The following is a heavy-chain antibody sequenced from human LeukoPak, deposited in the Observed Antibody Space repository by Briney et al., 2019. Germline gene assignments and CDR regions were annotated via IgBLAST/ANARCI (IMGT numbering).Heavy chain of an antibody. CDR1: GDTFTTYD. D-gene: IGHD3-3*01. CDR3: GRAITIFDYYYMDV. Sequence: ASVNVSCKASGDTFTTYDINWVRQAPGQGLEWIGWMNPKSGNTVYAQKFQGRVIMTRDTSKSTAYMELSSLRSEDTAVYYCGRAITIFDYYYMDVWGKGSTVTVSS. V-gene: IGHV1-8*01. J-gene: IGHJ6*03. CDR2: MNPKSGNT.